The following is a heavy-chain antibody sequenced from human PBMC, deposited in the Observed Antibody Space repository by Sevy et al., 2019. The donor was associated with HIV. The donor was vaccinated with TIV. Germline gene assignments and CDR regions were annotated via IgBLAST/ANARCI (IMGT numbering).Heavy chain of an antibody. CDR3: ARDTVYGVFNY. CDR2: ISYDGSNN. J-gene: IGHJ4*02. CDR1: GFTFSSYA. Sequence: GGSLRLSCAASGFTFSSYAMHWVRQAPGKGLEWVAVISYDGSNNYYADSVKGRFTISRDNSKNTLYLQMNSLRAEDTAVYCCARDTVYGVFNYWGQGTLVTVSS. V-gene: IGHV3-30*04. D-gene: IGHD4-17*01.